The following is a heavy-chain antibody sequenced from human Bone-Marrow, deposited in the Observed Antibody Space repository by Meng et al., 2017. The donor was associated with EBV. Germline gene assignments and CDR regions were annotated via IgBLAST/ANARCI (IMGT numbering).Heavy chain of an antibody. J-gene: IGHJ4*02. CDR2: IYHSGST. CDR3: LLQVQDDDY. V-gene: IGHV4-4*02. Sequence: GHVQESCADWGEPSGPLSLSASVSGGAIDSSNWVIWFRQPPGKGLEWIGEIYHSGSTNYNPSLKSRVTISVDKPKNQFSLKLSSVTAADTAVYYCLLQVQDDDYWGQGTLVTVSS. D-gene: IGHD1-1*01. CDR1: GGAIDSSNW.